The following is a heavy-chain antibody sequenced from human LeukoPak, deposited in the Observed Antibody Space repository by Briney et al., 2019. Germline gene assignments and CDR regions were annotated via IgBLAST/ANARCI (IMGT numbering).Heavy chain of an antibody. CDR3: ARAMATLYYSDY. CDR1: GGSFSGYY. D-gene: IGHD5-24*01. Sequence: PSETLSLTCAVYGGSFSGYYWSWIRQPPGKGLEWIGEINHSGSTNYNPSLKSRVTISVDTSKNQFSLKLSSVTAADTAVYYCARAMATLYYSDYWGQGTLVTVSS. J-gene: IGHJ4*02. V-gene: IGHV4-34*01. CDR2: INHSGST.